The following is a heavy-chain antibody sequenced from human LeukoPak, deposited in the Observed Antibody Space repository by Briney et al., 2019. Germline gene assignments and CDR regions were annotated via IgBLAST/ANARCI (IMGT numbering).Heavy chain of an antibody. CDR1: GFTFSSYA. D-gene: IGHD4-17*01. CDR3: ARALYGDYTQGGAFDI. J-gene: IGHJ3*02. V-gene: IGHV3-30-3*01. CDR2: ISYDGSNK. Sequence: GGSLRLSCAASGFTFSSYAMHWVRQAPGKGLEWVAVISYDGSNKYYADSVKGRFTISRDNAKNTLYLQMNSLRAEDTAVYYCARALYGDYTQGGAFDIWGQGTTVTVSS.